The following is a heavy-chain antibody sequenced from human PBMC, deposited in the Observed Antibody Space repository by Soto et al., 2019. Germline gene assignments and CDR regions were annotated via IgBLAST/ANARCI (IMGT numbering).Heavy chain of an antibody. Sequence: SETLSLTCTVSGGSISSYYWSWIRQPPGKGLEWIGYIYYSGSTNYNPSLKSRVTISVDTSKNQFSLKLSSVTAADTAVYYCARDIGVAPYYYYYYGMDVWGQGTTVTVSS. J-gene: IGHJ6*02. CDR3: ARDIGVAPYYYYYYGMDV. CDR2: IYYSGST. CDR1: GGSISSYY. V-gene: IGHV4-59*01. D-gene: IGHD1-26*01.